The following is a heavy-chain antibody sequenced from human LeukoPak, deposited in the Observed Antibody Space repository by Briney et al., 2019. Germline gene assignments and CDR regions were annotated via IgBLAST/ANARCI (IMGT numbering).Heavy chain of an antibody. J-gene: IGHJ6*03. CDR3: ARDSYSSSSWGYYYYYYMDV. D-gene: IGHD6-6*01. CDR1: GFTFSDYY. Sequence: GGSLRLSCAASGFTFSDYYMSWIRQAPGKGLEWVSYISSSGSTIYYADSVKGRFTISRDNAKNSLYLQMNSLRAEDTAVYYCARDSYSSSSWGYYYYYYMDVWGKGTAVTVSS. CDR2: ISSSGSTI. V-gene: IGHV3-11*04.